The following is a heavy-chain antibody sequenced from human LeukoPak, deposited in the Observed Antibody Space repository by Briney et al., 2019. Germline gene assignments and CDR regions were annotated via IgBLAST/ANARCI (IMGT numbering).Heavy chain of an antibody. V-gene: IGHV4-31*03. CDR2: VHYTGST. D-gene: IGHD3-10*02. J-gene: IGHJ6*02. Sequence: SEILSLTCTVSGGSISSGGYYWSWIRQHPGKGLEWIGYVHYTGSTYNNPSLKGRVTISIDTSKNQFSLKLNSVTAADTAVYYCARDVPKKAPYGVDVWGPGTTVIVSS. CDR1: GGSISSGGYY. CDR3: ARDVPKKAPYGVDV.